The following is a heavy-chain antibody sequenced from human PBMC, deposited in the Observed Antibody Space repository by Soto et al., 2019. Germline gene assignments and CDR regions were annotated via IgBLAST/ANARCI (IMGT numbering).Heavy chain of an antibody. CDR2: IYPGDSDT. Sequence: LGESLKISCKGSGYSFTSYWIGWVRQMPGKGLEWMGIIYPGDSDTRYSPSFQGQVTISADKSISTAYLQWSSLKASDTAMYYCARIHIPPDYNYYMDVRGKGTTVTVSS. D-gene: IGHD2-2*02. CDR3: ARIHIPPDYNYYMDV. V-gene: IGHV5-51*01. CDR1: GYSFTSYW. J-gene: IGHJ6*03.